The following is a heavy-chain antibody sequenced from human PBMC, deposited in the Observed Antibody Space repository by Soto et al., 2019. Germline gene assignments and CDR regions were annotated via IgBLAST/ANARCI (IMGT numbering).Heavy chain of an antibody. V-gene: IGHV1-8*01. D-gene: IGHD6-19*01. J-gene: IGHJ6*02. CDR3: ASHSSGWYGVDYYYGMDV. CDR2: MNPNSGNT. CDR1: GYTFTSYD. Sequence: ASVKVSCKASGYTFTSYDINWVRQATGQGLEWMGWMNPNSGNTGYAQKFQGRVTMTRNTSISTAYMELSRLRSDDTAVYYCASHSSGWYGVDYYYGMDVWGQGTTVTVSS.